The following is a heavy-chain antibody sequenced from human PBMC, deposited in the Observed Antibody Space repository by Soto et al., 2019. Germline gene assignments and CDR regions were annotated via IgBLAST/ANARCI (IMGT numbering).Heavy chain of an antibody. CDR2: ISGSGGSN. V-gene: IGHV3-23*01. Sequence: GGALRLSCAASGFTFSSYAISWGRQAPGKGLGWVSAISGSGGSNSYADSVKGRFTISRDNSKNTLYLQMNSLRAEDTAVYYCAKDHRALMAGRDAFDIWGQGTMVTVSS. D-gene: IGHD3-16*01. CDR3: AKDHRALMAGRDAFDI. CDR1: GFTFSSYA. J-gene: IGHJ3*02.